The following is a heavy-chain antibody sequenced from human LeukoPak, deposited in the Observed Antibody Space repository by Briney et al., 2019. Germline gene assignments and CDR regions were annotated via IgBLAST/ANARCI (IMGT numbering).Heavy chain of an antibody. Sequence: GGSLRLSCAASGFTFSSYSMNWVRQPPGRGLEWISYIGPRGSPIYYTDSVKGRFTVSRDNSKNSLYLEMNSLRDEDTAVYYCARGHYNLDVWGQGRTVIVSS. V-gene: IGHV3-48*02. CDR3: ARGHYNLDV. CDR1: GFTFSSYS. D-gene: IGHD5-24*01. CDR2: IGPRGSPI. J-gene: IGHJ6*02.